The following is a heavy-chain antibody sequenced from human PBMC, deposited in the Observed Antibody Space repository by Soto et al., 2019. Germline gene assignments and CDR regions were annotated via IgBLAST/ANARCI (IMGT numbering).Heavy chain of an antibody. D-gene: IGHD2-21*02. V-gene: IGHV1-18*01. Sequence: QVQLVQSGTEVKKPGASVKVSCKASGYTFTSYGISWVRQAPGQGLEWMGWISAYNGNTNYAQKLQGRVTMTTDTSTSTAYMELRSLRSDDTAVYYCARGRAYCGGDCYYYYYGMDVWGQGTTVTVSS. CDR3: ARGRAYCGGDCYYYYYGMDV. CDR2: ISAYNGNT. CDR1: GYTFTSYG. J-gene: IGHJ6*02.